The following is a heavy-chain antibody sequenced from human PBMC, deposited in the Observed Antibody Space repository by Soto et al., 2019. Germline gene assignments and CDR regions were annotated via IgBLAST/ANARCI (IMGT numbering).Heavy chain of an antibody. D-gene: IGHD1-1*01. CDR3: ARELASYNDY. V-gene: IGHV3-23*01. CDR1: GFTFSSYA. Sequence: GGSLRLSCAASGFTFSSYAMSWVRQAPGKGLVWVSAISGSGSSTYYADSVKGRFTISRDNAKNTLYLQMNSLRAEDTAVYFCARELASYNDYWGQGTLVTVSS. J-gene: IGHJ4*02. CDR2: ISGSGSST.